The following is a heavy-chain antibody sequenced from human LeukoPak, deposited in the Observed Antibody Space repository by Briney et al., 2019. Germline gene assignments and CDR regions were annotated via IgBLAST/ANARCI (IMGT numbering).Heavy chain of an antibody. D-gene: IGHD1-26*01. CDR3: AGGIVGATLDY. J-gene: IGHJ4*02. CDR2: IKQDGSEK. Sequence: PGRSLRLSCAASGFTFSSYAMHWVRQAPGKGLEWVANIKQDGSEKYYVDSVKGRFTISRDNAKNSLYLQMNSLRAEDTAVYYCAGGIVGATLDYWGQGTLVTVSS. CDR1: GFTFSSYA. V-gene: IGHV3-7*04.